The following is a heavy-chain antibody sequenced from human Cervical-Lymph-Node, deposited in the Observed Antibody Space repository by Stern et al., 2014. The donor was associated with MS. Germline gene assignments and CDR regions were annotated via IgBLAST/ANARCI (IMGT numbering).Heavy chain of an antibody. CDR1: GGTFSSYA. Sequence: VQLLESGAEVKKPGSSVKVSCKASGGTFSSYAISWVGQAPGQGIEWKGGIIPIFGTANYAQKFQGRVTITADESTSTAYMELSSLRSEDTAVYYCARGGGSSSWYTFDYWGQGTLVTVSS. D-gene: IGHD6-13*01. CDR2: IIPIFGTA. CDR3: ARGGGSSSWYTFDY. V-gene: IGHV1-69*01. J-gene: IGHJ4*02.